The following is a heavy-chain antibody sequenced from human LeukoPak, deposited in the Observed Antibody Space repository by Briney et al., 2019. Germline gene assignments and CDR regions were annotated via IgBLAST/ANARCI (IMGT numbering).Heavy chain of an antibody. V-gene: IGHV3-15*01. CDR2: IKSKTDGGTT. D-gene: IGHD3-16*01. CDR1: GFNFASKL. Sequence: GGAPRPSFAAPGFNFASKLEHWGRQTPGKGLGWVGRIKSKTDGGTTDYAAPVKGRFTISRDDSKNTLYLQMNSLKTEDTAVYYCTTDPTFDLQWGQGTLVTVSS. CDR3: TTDPTFDLQ. J-gene: IGHJ4*02.